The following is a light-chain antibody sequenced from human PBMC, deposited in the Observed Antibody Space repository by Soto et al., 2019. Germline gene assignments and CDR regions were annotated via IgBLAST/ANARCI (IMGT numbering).Light chain of an antibody. CDR2: AAS. V-gene: IGKV1-39*01. J-gene: IGKJ4*01. Sequence: DIQMTQSPSSLSVSVGDRVTITCRASQSISTYVNWYQQKPGKAPKLLIYAASSLQSGVPSRFSGGGSGTDFTLTVSSLQPEDSATYYCQQSYSAPLTFGGGTKVDIK. CDR1: QSISTY. CDR3: QQSYSAPLT.